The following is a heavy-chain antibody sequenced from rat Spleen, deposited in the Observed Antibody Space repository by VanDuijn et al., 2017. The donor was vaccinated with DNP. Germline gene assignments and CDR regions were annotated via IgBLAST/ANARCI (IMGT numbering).Heavy chain of an antibody. CDR3: VRPHDYAGSYPRY. CDR1: GFTFSDYY. CDR2: ISYDGGHT. Sequence: EVQLLESGGGLVQPGRSLRLSCVASGFTFSDYYMAWVRQAPTKGLEWVAYISYDGGHTSYGDSVRGRITISRDNAKSTLYLQMNSLRSEDMATYYCVRPHDYAGSYPRYWGQGVMVTVSS. J-gene: IGHJ2*01. V-gene: IGHV5-22*01. D-gene: IGHD1-12*02.